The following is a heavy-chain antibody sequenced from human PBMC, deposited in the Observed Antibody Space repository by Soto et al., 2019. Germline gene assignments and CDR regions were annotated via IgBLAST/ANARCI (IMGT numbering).Heavy chain of an antibody. V-gene: IGHV3-23*01. CDR1: GFTFSSYA. D-gene: IGHD2-2*01. CDR3: AKDHQGDIVVVPAAAPHDAFDI. J-gene: IGHJ3*02. Sequence: GGSLRLSCAASGFTFSSYAMSWVRQAPGKGLEWVSAISGSGGSTYYADSVKGRFTISRDNSKNTLYLQMNSLRAEDTAVYYCAKDHQGDIVVVPAAAPHDAFDIWGQGTMVTVSS. CDR2: ISGSGGST.